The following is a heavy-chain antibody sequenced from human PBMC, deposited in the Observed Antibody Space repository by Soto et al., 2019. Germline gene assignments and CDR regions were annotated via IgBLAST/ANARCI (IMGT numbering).Heavy chain of an antibody. CDR2: ITPGGGIT. V-gene: IGHV1-46*01. Sequence: QVQLVQSGAEVKKPGASVRVSCKASGYTFTTYDIHWVRQAPGLGLAWMGIITPGGGITSYAQKFKDRITMTRDTSTSTVYMELRSLRSEDTAMYYCAKVLSELVPRYFDTWGQGTLVTVSS. CDR1: GYTFTTYD. J-gene: IGHJ4*02. D-gene: IGHD6-13*01. CDR3: AKVLSELVPRYFDT.